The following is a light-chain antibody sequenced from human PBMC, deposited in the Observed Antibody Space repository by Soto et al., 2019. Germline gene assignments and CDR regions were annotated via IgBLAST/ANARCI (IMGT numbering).Light chain of an antibody. CDR1: QDSNTF. CDR2: ATS. Sequence: DIQVTQSPPSLSASVGDRVTVTCQASQDSNTFLNWFQQRPGEAPKLLIYATSNLEPGVPSRFSGRQTGTDFILSISSLQPEDVGTYYWQQSDNLPDFTFGPGTKVNI. V-gene: IGKV1-33*01. J-gene: IGKJ3*01. CDR3: QQSDNLPDFT.